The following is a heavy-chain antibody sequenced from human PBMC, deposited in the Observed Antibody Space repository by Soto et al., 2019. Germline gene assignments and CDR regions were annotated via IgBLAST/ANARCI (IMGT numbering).Heavy chain of an antibody. CDR3: ARDQSSWGKHPYYYGMDV. V-gene: IGHV1-2*02. D-gene: IGHD6-13*01. CDR2: INPNSGGT. Sequence: ASVKVSCKASGYTFTGYYMHWVRQAPGQGLEWMGWINPNSGGTNYAQKFQGRVTMTRDTSISTAYMELSRLRSDDTAVYYCARDQSSWGKHPYYYGMDVWGQGTTVTLSS. J-gene: IGHJ6*02. CDR1: GYTFTGYY.